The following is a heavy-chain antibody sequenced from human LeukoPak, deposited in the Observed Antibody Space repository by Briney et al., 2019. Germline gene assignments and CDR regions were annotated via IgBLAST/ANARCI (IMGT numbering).Heavy chain of an antibody. V-gene: IGHV3-33*01. Sequence: PGRSLRLSCAASGFTFSSYGMHWVRQAPGKGLEWVAVIWYDGSNKYYADSVKGRFTIPRDNSKNTLYLQMNSLRAEDTAVYYCATFTERENYHYTANLWGQGTLVIVS. D-gene: IGHD3-16*02. J-gene: IGHJ4*02. CDR2: IWYDGSNK. CDR1: GFTFSSYG. CDR3: ATFTERENYHYTANL.